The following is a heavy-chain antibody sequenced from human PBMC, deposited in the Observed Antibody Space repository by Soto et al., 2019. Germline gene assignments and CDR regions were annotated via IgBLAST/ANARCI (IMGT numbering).Heavy chain of an antibody. CDR3: ARDLTENLYYYYYGMDV. Sequence: XSVKVSCKASVYTFTCYGISWVRQAPGQGLEWMGWISAYNGNTNYAQKLQGRVTMTTDTSTSTAYMELRSLRSDDTAVYYCARDLTENLYYYYYGMDVWGQGTTVTVSS. CDR2: ISAYNGNT. V-gene: IGHV1-18*01. D-gene: IGHD4-4*01. CDR1: VYTFTCYG. J-gene: IGHJ6*02.